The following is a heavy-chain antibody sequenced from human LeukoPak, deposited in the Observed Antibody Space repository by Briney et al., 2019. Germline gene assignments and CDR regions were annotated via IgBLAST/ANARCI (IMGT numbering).Heavy chain of an antibody. D-gene: IGHD6-13*01. CDR1: GDSLRKSTFY. CDR3: ARLGPYSSSRREN. CDR2: IYYSGGA. Sequence: PSETLSLTCTVSGDSLRKSTFYWVWIRQPPGKGLEWIGSIYYSGGADYNPSLQSRVTISVDTSKNEFSLKLSSVTAADTAVYYCARLGPYSSSRRENWGQGTLVTVSS. J-gene: IGHJ4*02. V-gene: IGHV4-39*01.